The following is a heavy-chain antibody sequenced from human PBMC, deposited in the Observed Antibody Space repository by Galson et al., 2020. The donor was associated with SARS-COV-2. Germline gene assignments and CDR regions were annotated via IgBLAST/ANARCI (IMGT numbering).Heavy chain of an antibody. CDR2: IWYDGSNK. CDR1: GFTFSSYG. V-gene: IGHV3-33*01. D-gene: IGHD6-19*01. J-gene: IGHJ3*02. CDR3: ARSEHSSGWDDSFDI. Sequence: GESLKISCAASGFTFSSYGMHWVRQAPGKGLEWVAVIWYDGSNKYYADSVKGRFTISRDNSKNTLYLQMNSLRAEDTAVYYCARSEHSSGWDDSFDIWGQGTMVPVSS.